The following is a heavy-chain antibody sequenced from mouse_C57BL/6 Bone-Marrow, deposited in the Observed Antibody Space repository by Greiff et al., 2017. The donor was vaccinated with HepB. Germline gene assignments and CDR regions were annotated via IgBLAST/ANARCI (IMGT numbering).Heavy chain of an antibody. V-gene: IGHV1-4*01. CDR2: INPSSGYT. CDR1: GYTFTSYT. CDR3: ARSGSWYFDV. J-gene: IGHJ1*03. Sequence: VQLQQSRAELARPGASVKMSCKASGYTFTSYTMHWVKQRPGQGLEWIGYINPSSGYTKYNQKFKDKATLTADKSSSTAYMQLSSLTSEDSAVYYCARSGSWYFDVWGTGTTVTVSS. D-gene: IGHD1-2*01.